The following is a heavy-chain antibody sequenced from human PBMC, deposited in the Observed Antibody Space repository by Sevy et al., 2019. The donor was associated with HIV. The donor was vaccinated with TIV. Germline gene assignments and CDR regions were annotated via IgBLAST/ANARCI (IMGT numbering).Heavy chain of an antibody. Sequence: VSVKVSCKASGYTFTSYYMHWVRQAPGQGLEWMGIINPSGGSTSYAQKFQGRVTMTRDTSTSTVYMELSSLRSEDTAVYYCARDQPPVVALDYWGQGTLVTISS. CDR2: INPSGGST. CDR3: ARDQPPVVALDY. D-gene: IGHD2-15*01. CDR1: GYTFTSYY. J-gene: IGHJ4*02. V-gene: IGHV1-46*01.